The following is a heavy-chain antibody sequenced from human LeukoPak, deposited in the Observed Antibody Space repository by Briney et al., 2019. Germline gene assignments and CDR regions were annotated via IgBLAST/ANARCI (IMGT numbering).Heavy chain of an antibody. CDR3: ARDQQWLPLDSGSPDY. Sequence: GGSLRLSCVASGFTFSSFAMSWVRQAPGKGLEWVAVISYDGSNKYYADSVKGRFTISRDNSKNTLYLQMNSLRAEDTAVYYCARDQQWLPLDSGSPDYWGQGTLVTVSS. CDR1: GFTFSSFA. J-gene: IGHJ4*02. D-gene: IGHD6-19*01. V-gene: IGHV3-30-3*01. CDR2: ISYDGSNK.